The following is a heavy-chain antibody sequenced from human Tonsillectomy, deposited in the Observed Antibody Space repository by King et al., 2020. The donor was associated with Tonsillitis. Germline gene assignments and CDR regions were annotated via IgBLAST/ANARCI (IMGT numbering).Heavy chain of an antibody. CDR3: AKDIPNSSGWARAFDI. Sequence: EVQLVESGGGLVQPGRSLRLSCAASGFTFDDYAMHWVRQAPGKGLEWVSGISWNSGSIGYADSVKGRFTISRDNAKNSLYLQMNSLRAEDTALYYCAKDIPNSSGWARAFDIWGQGTMVTVSS. V-gene: IGHV3-9*01. CDR1: GFTFDDYA. CDR2: ISWNSGSI. D-gene: IGHD6-19*01. J-gene: IGHJ3*02.